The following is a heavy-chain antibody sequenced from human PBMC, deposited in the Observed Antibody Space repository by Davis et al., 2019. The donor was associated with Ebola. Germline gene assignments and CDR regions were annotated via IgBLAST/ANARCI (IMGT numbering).Heavy chain of an antibody. D-gene: IGHD4-23*01. Sequence: GESLKISCAASGFTFSSYSMNWVRQAPGKGLEWVSYISSSSSTIYYADSVKGRFTISRDNAKNSLYLQMNSLRDEDTAVYYCARDLVPSNYGGNPYWYFDLWGRGTLVTVSS. CDR1: GFTFSSYS. V-gene: IGHV3-48*02. CDR2: ISSSSSTI. CDR3: ARDLVPSNYGGNPYWYFDL. J-gene: IGHJ2*01.